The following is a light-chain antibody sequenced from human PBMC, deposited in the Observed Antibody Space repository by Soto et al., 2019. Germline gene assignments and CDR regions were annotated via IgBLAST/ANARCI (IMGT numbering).Light chain of an antibody. V-gene: IGKV3-20*01. CDR1: QSVSSSF. Sequence: EIVLTQSPGTLSLSPGERATLSCRASQSVSSSFLAWYQQKPGQAPRLLIYGASSRATVLPDRFSGSGYGTDFTLTISRLEPEDVAVYYCQQYGSSPLTFGGGTKVEIK. J-gene: IGKJ4*01. CDR3: QQYGSSPLT. CDR2: GAS.